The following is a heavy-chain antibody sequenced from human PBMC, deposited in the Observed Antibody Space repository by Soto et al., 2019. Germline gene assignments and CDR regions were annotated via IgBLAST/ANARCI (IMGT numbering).Heavy chain of an antibody. CDR2: MNPNSGNT. CDR1: GYTVTSYD. Sequence: QVQLVQSGAEVKKPGASVKVSCKASGYTVTSYDINGVRQATGQGLEWVGWMNPNSGNTGYAQKFQGRVTMTRNTSISTAYMELSSLRSEDTAVYFCARGYCSSTSCVRTWYFDLWGRGTLVTVSS. CDR3: ARGYCSSTSCVRTWYFDL. V-gene: IGHV1-8*01. D-gene: IGHD2-2*01. J-gene: IGHJ2*01.